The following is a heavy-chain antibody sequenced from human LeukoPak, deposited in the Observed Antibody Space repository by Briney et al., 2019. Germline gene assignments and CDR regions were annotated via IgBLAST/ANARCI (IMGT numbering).Heavy chain of an antibody. CDR3: ASHLYDYVWGSYRSPGYYYGMDV. D-gene: IGHD3-16*02. CDR2: IIPILGIA. V-gene: IGHV1-69*04. J-gene: IGHJ6*02. Sequence: SVKVSCKASGGTFSSDAISWVRQAPGQGLEWMGRIIPILGIANYAQKFQGRVTITADKSTSTAYMELSSLRSEDTAVYYCASHLYDYVWGSYRSPGYYYGMDVWGQGTTVTVSS. CDR1: GGTFSSDA.